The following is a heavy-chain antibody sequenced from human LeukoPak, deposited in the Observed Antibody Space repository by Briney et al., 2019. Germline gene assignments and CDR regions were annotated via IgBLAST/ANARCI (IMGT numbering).Heavy chain of an antibody. J-gene: IGHJ4*02. D-gene: IGHD3-22*01. V-gene: IGHV3-23*01. Sequence: GGSLRLSCTASGFTFGTYAMSWVRQAPGKGLEWVSAISGSGGRAYYADSVRGRFTISRDNSKNTLYLQMNSLRAEDTAVYYCARAPPDSSGYYYVEVDSWGQGTLVTVSS. CDR2: ISGSGGRA. CDR1: GFTFGTYA. CDR3: ARAPPDSSGYYYVEVDS.